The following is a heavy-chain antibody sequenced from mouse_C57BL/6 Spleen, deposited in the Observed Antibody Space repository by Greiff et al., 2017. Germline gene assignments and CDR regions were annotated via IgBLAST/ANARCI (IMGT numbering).Heavy chain of an antibody. Sequence: VKLVESGPELVKPGASVKISCKASGYTFTSYWMHWVKQRPGQGLEWIGEIDPSDSYTNYNQKFKGKSTLTVDKSSSTAYMQLSSLTSEDSAVYYCARAAYEKYFDVWGTGTTVTVSS. J-gene: IGHJ1*03. CDR3: ARAAYEKYFDV. V-gene: IGHV1-69*01. CDR1: GYTFTSYW. D-gene: IGHD6-5*01. CDR2: IDPSDSYT.